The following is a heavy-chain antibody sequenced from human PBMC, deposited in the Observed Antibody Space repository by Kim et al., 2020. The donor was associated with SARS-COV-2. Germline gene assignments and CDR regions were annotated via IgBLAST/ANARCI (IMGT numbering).Heavy chain of an antibody. CDR3: AREGEGYCSSTSCDTPRFLEWFPFDY. V-gene: IGHV1-69*13. Sequence: SVKVSCKASGGTFSSYAISWVRQAPGQGLEWMGGIIPIFGTANYAQKFQGRVTITADESTSTAYMELSSLRSEDTAVYYCAREGEGYCSSTSCDTPRFLEWFPFDYWGQGTLVTVSS. J-gene: IGHJ4*02. CDR1: GGTFSSYA. CDR2: IIPIFGTA. D-gene: IGHD2-2*02.